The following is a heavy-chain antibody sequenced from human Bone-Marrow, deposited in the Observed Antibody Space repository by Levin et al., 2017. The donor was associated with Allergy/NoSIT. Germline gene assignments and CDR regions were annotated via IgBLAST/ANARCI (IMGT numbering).Heavy chain of an antibody. Sequence: GGSLRLSCAASGFTFSGHDMHWVRQVPGKSPEWVSVINTAGITDYSYSVKGRFTVSRDNAKNTFYLQMNSLRAGDTAVYYCAREGLEGLDAFDAWGRGTMVTVSS. CDR1: GFTFSGHD. J-gene: IGHJ3*01. V-gene: IGHV3-13*04. D-gene: IGHD3-16*01. CDR3: AREGLEGLDAFDA. CDR2: INTAGIT.